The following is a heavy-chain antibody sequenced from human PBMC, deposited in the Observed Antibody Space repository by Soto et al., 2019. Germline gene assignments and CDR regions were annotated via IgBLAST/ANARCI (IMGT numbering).Heavy chain of an antibody. CDR3: AGDPYYYGSAF. CDR2: ISGGGTTI. CDR1: GFRFSDHC. V-gene: IGHV3-11*01. Sequence: PVGSLRLSCAASGFRFSDHCMTWIRQAPGKGLEWVSKISGGGTTIYYADSVKGRFTVSRDNAKNSLYLQMNSLRAEDTAVYYCAGDPYYYGSAFWGQGTLVTVSS. J-gene: IGHJ4*02. D-gene: IGHD3-10*01.